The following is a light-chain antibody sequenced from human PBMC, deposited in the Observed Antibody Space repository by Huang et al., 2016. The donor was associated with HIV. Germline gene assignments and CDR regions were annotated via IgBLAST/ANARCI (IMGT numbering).Light chain of an antibody. CDR3: QQSYSMPIT. CDR2: DSS. J-gene: IGKJ5*01. Sequence: DIQVTQSPSSLSASVGDRDTITCRASQPINTYLNWYQQKPGKAPKLLIYDSSTWQSGVPSRFSGSGSGTDFTLTISSLQPEDFATYYCQQSYSMPITFGLGTRLE. CDR1: QPINTY. V-gene: IGKV1-39*01.